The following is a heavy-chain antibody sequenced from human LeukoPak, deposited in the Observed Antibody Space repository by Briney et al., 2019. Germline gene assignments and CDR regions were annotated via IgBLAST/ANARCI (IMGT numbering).Heavy chain of an antibody. J-gene: IGHJ4*02. CDR2: IKQDGSET. V-gene: IGHV3-7*01. CDR1: GFSLSSYW. Sequence: PGRSLRLSCAASGFSLSSYWMSWVRQAPGKGLEWVANIKQDGSETYYVDSVKGRFTISRDNAKNSLSLQMNSLRAEDTAVYYCARQRGSGCLDYWGQGTLVTVSS. CDR3: ARQRGSGCLDY. D-gene: IGHD6-19*01.